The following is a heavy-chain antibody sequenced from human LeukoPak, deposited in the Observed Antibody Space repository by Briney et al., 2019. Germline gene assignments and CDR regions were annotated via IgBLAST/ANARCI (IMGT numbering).Heavy chain of an antibody. J-gene: IGHJ4*02. V-gene: IGHV3-21*06. D-gene: IGHD1-26*01. CDR3: AKDLSSSGSYSSVDY. CDR2: ISSSSGYI. Sequence: GGSLRLSCAASGFTFSSYSMNWVRQAPGKGLEWVSSISSSSGYIYYADSVKGRFTISRDNSKNVLFLQMNSLRAEDTAVYYCAKDLSSSGSYSSVDYWGQGTLVTVSS. CDR1: GFTFSSYS.